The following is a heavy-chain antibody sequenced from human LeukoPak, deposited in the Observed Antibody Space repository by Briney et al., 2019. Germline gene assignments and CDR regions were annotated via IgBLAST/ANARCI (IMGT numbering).Heavy chain of an antibody. Sequence: GGSLKLSCAASGFIVNSNYMNWVRQAPGKGLEWVSLIYSDGSTYYADSVKGRFIISGDNSKNSLDLQMNSLRAEDTAVYHCARGVTVRGGPFDVWGQGTMVIVSS. J-gene: IGHJ3*01. V-gene: IGHV3-53*01. CDR1: GFIVNSNY. CDR2: IYSDGST. CDR3: ARGVTVRGGPFDV. D-gene: IGHD3-22*01.